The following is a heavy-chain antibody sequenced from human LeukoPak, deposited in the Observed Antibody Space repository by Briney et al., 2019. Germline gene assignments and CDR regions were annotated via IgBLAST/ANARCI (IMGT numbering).Heavy chain of an antibody. CDR2: IKQDGSEK. V-gene: IGHV3-7*01. CDR3: ARGSERQRWLQFYYFDY. Sequence: GGSLRLSCAASGFTFSSYWVSWVRQAPGKGLEWVANIKQDGSEKYYVDSVKGRFTISRDNAKNSLYLQMNSLRAEDTAVYYCARGSERQRWLQFYYFDYWGQGTLVTVSS. J-gene: IGHJ4*02. CDR1: GFTFSSYW. D-gene: IGHD5-24*01.